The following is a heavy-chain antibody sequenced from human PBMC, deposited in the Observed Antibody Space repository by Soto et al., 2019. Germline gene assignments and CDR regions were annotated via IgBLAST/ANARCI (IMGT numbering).Heavy chain of an antibody. V-gene: IGHV1-18*01. Sequence: QVQLVQSGAEVKKPGASVKVSCKASGYIFTSFGITWVRQAPGQGLEWMGWVCTYNGNTKYAQKLQGRVTMSTDTSTSTAYMELRSLRSDDTAVYYCTRGAGGGSGSYDWGQGTLVTVSS. D-gene: IGHD3-10*01. CDR2: VCTYNGNT. CDR3: TRGAGGGSGSYD. CDR1: GYIFTSFG. J-gene: IGHJ4*02.